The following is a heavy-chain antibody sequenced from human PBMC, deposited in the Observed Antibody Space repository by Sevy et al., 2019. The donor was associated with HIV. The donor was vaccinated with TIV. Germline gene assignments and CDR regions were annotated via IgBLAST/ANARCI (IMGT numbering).Heavy chain of an antibody. J-gene: IGHJ4*02. D-gene: IGHD2-2*02. V-gene: IGHV4-59*08. CDR3: ARLRWDLVVVPGATPGCYFDS. CDR2: VSHSGNT. CDR1: GDSINTYY. Sequence: SETLSLTCTVSGDSINTYYWSWIRQPPGKGLEWIGYVSHSGNTNYNPSLKSRVSMSVDTSTNQFSLKAKSVTAADTAVYYCARLRWDLVVVPGATPGCYFDSWGQVTLVTVSS.